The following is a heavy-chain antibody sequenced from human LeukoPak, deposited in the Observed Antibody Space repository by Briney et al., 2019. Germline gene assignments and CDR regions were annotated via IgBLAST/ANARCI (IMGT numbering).Heavy chain of an antibody. CDR2: VSGDGGTT. CDR3: ARSLPDYFDY. Sequence: GGSLRLSCAASGFTFDDYAMHWVRQAPGKGLEWVSLVSGDGGTTYSADSVKGRFTISRDNSKNSLYLQMNSLRTEDTALYYCARSLPDYFDYWGQGTLVTVSS. J-gene: IGHJ4*02. CDR1: GFTFDDYA. V-gene: IGHV3-43*02.